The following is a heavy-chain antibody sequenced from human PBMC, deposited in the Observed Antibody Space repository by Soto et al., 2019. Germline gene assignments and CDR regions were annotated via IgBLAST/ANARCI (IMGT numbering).Heavy chain of an antibody. J-gene: IGHJ6*02. CDR1: GGTFSSYA. CDR3: ARPTNFWGGGLFYDGMDV. D-gene: IGHD3-3*01. CDR2: IIPIFGTA. Sequence: QVQLVQSGAEVKKPGSSVKVSCEASGGTFSSYAISWVRQAPGQGLEWMGGIIPIFGTANYAQKFQGRVTITADESTSTAYMELSSLRSEDTAVYYCARPTNFWGGGLFYDGMDVWGQGTTVTVSS. V-gene: IGHV1-69*01.